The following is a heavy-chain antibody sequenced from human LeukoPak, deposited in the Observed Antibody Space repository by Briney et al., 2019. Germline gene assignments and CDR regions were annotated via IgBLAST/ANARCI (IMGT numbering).Heavy chain of an antibody. Sequence: SETLSLTCTVSGGSISSYYWSWIRQPPGKGLEWIGYIYYSGSTNYNPSLKSRVTISVDTSKNQFSLKLNSVTASDTAVYYCAKSGYYLDFWGQGTLVTVSS. D-gene: IGHD5-12*01. J-gene: IGHJ4*02. CDR1: GGSISSYY. CDR3: AKSGYYLDF. CDR2: IYYSGST. V-gene: IGHV4-59*08.